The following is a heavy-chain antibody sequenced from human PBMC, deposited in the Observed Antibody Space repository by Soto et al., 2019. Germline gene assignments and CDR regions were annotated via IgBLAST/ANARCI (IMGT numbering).Heavy chain of an antibody. CDR2: ISYDGSNK. Sequence: GGSLRLSCAASGFTFSSYAMHWVRQAPGKGLEWVAVISYDGSNKYYADSVKGRFTISRDNSKNTLYLQMNSLRAEDMAVYYCARAGWGYCSGGSCYSVYYYYYGMDVWGQGTTVTVSS. V-gene: IGHV3-30-3*01. CDR3: ARAGWGYCSGGSCYSVYYYYYGMDV. D-gene: IGHD2-15*01. CDR1: GFTFSSYA. J-gene: IGHJ6*02.